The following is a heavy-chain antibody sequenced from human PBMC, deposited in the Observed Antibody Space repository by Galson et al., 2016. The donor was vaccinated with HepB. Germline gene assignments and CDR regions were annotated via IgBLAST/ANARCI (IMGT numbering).Heavy chain of an antibody. CDR1: GGSVSSGDYY. Sequence: SETLSLTCTVSGGSVSSGDYYWNWIRQPPGKGPEWIAYIYYSGNTNYNPSLKDRLSISADTANNQFSLKLNSVTAADTAIYFCARLGAALDYWGQGISVTVSS. V-gene: IGHV4-61*08. CDR2: IYYSGNT. D-gene: IGHD1-26*01. CDR3: ARLGAALDY. J-gene: IGHJ4*02.